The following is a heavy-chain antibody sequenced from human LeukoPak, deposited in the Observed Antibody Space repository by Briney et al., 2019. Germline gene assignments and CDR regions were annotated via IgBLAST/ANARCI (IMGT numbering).Heavy chain of an antibody. D-gene: IGHD3-9*01. CDR1: GFTFSSYA. CDR2: ISSSSSYI. V-gene: IGHV3-21*01. CDR3: ARGYFDWLLSSPYYYYGMDV. J-gene: IGHJ6*04. Sequence: GGSLRLSCAASGFTFSSYAMSWVRQAPGKGLEWVSSISSSSSYIYYADSVKGRFTISRDNAKNSLYLQMNSLRAEDTAVYYCARGYFDWLLSSPYYYYGMDVWGKGTTVTVSS.